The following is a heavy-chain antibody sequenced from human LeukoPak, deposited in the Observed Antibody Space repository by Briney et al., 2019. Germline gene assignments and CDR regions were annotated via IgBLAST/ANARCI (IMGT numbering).Heavy chain of an antibody. D-gene: IGHD4-17*01. V-gene: IGHV1-69*05. Sequence: GSSVKVSCKASGGTFSSYAISWVRQAPGQGLEWMGGIIPIFGTANYAQKFQGRVTITTDESTSTAYMELSSLRSEDTAVYYCASHDYGDHVGAFDTWGQGTMVTVSS. CDR3: ASHDYGDHVGAFDT. J-gene: IGHJ3*02. CDR2: IIPIFGTA. CDR1: GGTFSSYA.